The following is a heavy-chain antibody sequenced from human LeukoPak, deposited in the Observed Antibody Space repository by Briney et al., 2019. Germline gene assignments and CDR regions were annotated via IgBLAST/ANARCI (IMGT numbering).Heavy chain of an antibody. CDR2: INHSGST. D-gene: IGHD5-18*01. J-gene: IGHJ4*02. CDR1: GGSFSGYY. V-gene: IGHV4-34*01. CDR3: ARARRGYSYGLGN. Sequence: SETLSLTCAVYGGSFSGYYWSWIRQPPGKGLEWIGEINHSGSTNYNPSLKSRVTISVDTPKNQFSLKLSSVTAADTAVYYCARARRGYSYGLGNWGQGTLVTVSS.